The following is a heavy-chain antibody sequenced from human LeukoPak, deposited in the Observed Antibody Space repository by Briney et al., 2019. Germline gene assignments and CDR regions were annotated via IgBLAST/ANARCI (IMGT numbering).Heavy chain of an antibody. CDR1: GGSISSGDYP. Sequence: SETLSLTCAVSGGSISSGDYPWSWIRQPPGKGLEWIGYIFYTGHTSYNPSLKSRVTISVDMSKNQLSLKLSSVTAADTAVYYCARGFYGSGSQFDYWGQGTLVTVSS. CDR2: IFYTGHT. V-gene: IGHV4-30-2*01. D-gene: IGHD3-10*01. J-gene: IGHJ4*02. CDR3: ARGFYGSGSQFDY.